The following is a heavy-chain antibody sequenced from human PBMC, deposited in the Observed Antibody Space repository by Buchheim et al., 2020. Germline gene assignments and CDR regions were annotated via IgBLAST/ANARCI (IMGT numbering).Heavy chain of an antibody. V-gene: IGHV3-48*04. Sequence: EVQLVESGGGLVQPGGSLRLSCAASGFTFSSYSMNWVRQAPGKGLGWVSYISSSSSTIYYADSVKGRFTISRDNAKNSLYLQMNSLRAEDTAVYYCAVGGYCSSTSCPSSSSHIGSGDYYYYGMDVWGQGTT. CDR1: GFTFSSYS. CDR3: AVGGYCSSTSCPSSSSHIGSGDYYYYGMDV. J-gene: IGHJ6*02. D-gene: IGHD2-2*01. CDR2: ISSSSSTI.